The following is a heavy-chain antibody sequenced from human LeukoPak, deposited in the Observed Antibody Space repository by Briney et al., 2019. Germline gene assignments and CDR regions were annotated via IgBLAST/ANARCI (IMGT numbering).Heavy chain of an antibody. V-gene: IGHV3-23*01. CDR2: ISGSGGST. CDR3: AKEKALVVITYFDY. D-gene: IGHD3-22*01. Sequence: GGSLRLSCAAPGFTFSSYAMSWVRQAPGKGLEWVSSISGSGGSTYYADSVKGRFTISRDNSKNTLYLQVNSLRAEDTAVYYCAKEKALVVITYFDYWGQGTLVTVSS. J-gene: IGHJ4*02. CDR1: GFTFSSYA.